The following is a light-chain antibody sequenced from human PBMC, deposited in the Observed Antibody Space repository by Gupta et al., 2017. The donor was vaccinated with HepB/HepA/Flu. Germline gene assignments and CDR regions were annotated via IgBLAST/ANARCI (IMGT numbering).Light chain of an antibody. V-gene: IGKV1-8*01. CDR1: QGISSY. Sequence: AIRLTQSPSSFSASTGDRVTITCRASQGISSYLAWYQQKPGKAPKLLIYAASTLQSGVPSRFSGSGSGTDFTLTISCLQSEDFATYYCQRYYSYPFTFGPVTKVDIK. J-gene: IGKJ3*01. CDR2: AAS. CDR3: QRYYSYPFT.